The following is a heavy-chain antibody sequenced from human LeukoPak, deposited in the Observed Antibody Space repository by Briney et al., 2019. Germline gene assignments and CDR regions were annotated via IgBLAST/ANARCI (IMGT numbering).Heavy chain of an antibody. CDR3: ARAIQEDYYYYHYMDV. J-gene: IGHJ6*03. V-gene: IGHV4-38-2*02. D-gene: IGHD3-3*01. CDR1: GYSISSGYY. Sequence: SETLSLTCIVSGYSISSGYYWGWIRQPPGKGLEWIGRIYTSGSTNYNPSLKSRVTMSVDTSKNQFSLKLSSVTAADTAVYYCARAIQEDYYYYHYMDVWGKGTTVTISS. CDR2: IYTSGST.